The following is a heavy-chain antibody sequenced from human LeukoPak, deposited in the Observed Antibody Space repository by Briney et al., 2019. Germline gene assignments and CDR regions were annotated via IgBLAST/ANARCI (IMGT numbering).Heavy chain of an antibody. D-gene: IGHD3-16*01. J-gene: IGHJ4*02. CDR3: AKDYAVGSIDY. CDR2: ISRSGEST. V-gene: IGHV3-23*01. Sequence: GGSLRLSCAASGFTFSGFAMSWIRQAPGKGLAWVSSISRSGESTFYADSVRGRFTISRDNSKNTVSLQMESLRAEDTALYYCAKDYAVGSIDYWGQGTLVTVSS. CDR1: GFTFSGFA.